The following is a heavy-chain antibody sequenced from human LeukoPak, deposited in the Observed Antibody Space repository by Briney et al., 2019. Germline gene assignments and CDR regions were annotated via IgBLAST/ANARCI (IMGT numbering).Heavy chain of an antibody. CDR1: GYTFTSYA. Sequence: ASVKVSCKASGYTFTSYAMHWVRQAPGQRLEWMGWINAGNGNTKYSQKFQGRVTITRDTSASTAYMELSSLRSEDTAVYYCARGGDYYDSSGLFDYWGQGTLVTVSS. D-gene: IGHD3-22*01. V-gene: IGHV1-3*01. CDR2: INAGNGNT. J-gene: IGHJ4*02. CDR3: ARGGDYYDSSGLFDY.